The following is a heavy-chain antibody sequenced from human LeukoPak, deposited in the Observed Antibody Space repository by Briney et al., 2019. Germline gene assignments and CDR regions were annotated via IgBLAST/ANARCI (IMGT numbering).Heavy chain of an antibody. D-gene: IGHD3-22*01. V-gene: IGHV4-34*01. CDR2: INHSGST. J-gene: IGHJ5*02. CDR1: GGSFSGYY. Sequence: PSETLSLTCAVYGGSFSGYYWSWIRQPPGKGLEWIGEINHSGSTNYIPSLKSRVTISVDTSKNQFSLKLSSVTAADTAVYYCARGSVDYYDSSGYYYGWFDPWGQGTLVTVSS. CDR3: ARGSVDYYDSSGYYYGWFDP.